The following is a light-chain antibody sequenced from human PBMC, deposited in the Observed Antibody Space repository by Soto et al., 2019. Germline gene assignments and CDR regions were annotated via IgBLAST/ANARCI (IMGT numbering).Light chain of an antibody. CDR1: QDICDY. V-gene: IGKV1-33*01. Sequence: DIQMTQSPSSLSASVGDRVTITCHASQDICDYLNWYQQKPGKAPKLLIYDASGLPRWVPSRFRGSGSGTKFTLTIASLQADDFATYYCQQYENFSGTFGPGTKVDIK. J-gene: IGKJ1*01. CDR2: DAS. CDR3: QQYENFSGT.